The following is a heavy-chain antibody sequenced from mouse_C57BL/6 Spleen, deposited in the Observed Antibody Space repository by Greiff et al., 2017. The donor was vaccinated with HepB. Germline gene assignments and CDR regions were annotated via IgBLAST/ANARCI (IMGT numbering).Heavy chain of an antibody. CDR1: GFTFSDYY. J-gene: IGHJ3*01. CDR2: ISNGGGST. CDR3: ARHAFAY. Sequence: EVQGVESGGGLVQPGGSLKLSCAASGFTFSDYYMYWVRQTPEKRLEWVAYISNGGGSTYYPDTVKGRFTISRDNAKNTLYLQMSRLKSEDTAMYYCARHAFAYWGQGTLVTVSA. V-gene: IGHV5-12*01.